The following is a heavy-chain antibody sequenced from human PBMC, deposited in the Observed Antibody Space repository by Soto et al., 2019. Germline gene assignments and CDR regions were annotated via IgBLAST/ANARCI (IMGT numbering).Heavy chain of an antibody. D-gene: IGHD1-26*01. Sequence: SGGSLRLSCAAFGFTFSSYGMHWVRQAPGKGLEWVAVISYDGSNKYYADSVKGRFTISRDNSKNTLYLQMNSLRAEDTAVYYCAKEDVVGATSFSGFDPWGQGTPVTVSS. J-gene: IGHJ5*02. CDR3: AKEDVVGATSFSGFDP. CDR1: GFTFSSYG. V-gene: IGHV3-30*18. CDR2: ISYDGSNK.